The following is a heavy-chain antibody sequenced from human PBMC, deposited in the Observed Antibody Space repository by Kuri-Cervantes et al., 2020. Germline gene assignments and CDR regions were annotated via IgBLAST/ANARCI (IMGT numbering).Heavy chain of an antibody. J-gene: IGHJ4*02. CDR2: ISAYNGNT. CDR3: AADGYSSGWYGY. CDR1: GYTFTSYG. D-gene: IGHD6-19*01. V-gene: IGHV1-18*01. Sequence: ASVKVSCKASGYTFTSYGISWVRQAPGQGLEWMGWISAYNGNTNYAQKLQGRVTMTTDTSTSTAYMELSSLRSEDTAVYYCAADGYSSGWYGYWGQGTLVTVSS.